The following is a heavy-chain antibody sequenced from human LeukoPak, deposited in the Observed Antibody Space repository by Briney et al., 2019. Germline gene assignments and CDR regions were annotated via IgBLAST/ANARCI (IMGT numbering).Heavy chain of an antibody. CDR2: SNPNSGGT. V-gene: IGHV1-2*02. D-gene: IGHD3-9*01. CDR3: ARELRYFDWLLDKYYFDY. CDR1: GYTFTGYY. J-gene: IGHJ4*02. Sequence: ASVKVSCKASGYTFTGYYMHWVRQAPGQGLEWMGWSNPNSGGTNYAQKFQGRVTMTRDTSISTAYMELSRLRSDDTAVYYCARELRYFDWLLDKYYFDYWGQGTLVTVPS.